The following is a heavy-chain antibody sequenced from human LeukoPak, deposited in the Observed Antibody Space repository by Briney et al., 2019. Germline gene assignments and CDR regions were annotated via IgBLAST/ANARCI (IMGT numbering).Heavy chain of an antibody. Sequence: SGGSLRLSCAASGFTVSSYAMHWVRQSPGKGLEWVAVISYDGSNKYYADSVKGRFTISRDNSKNTLYLQMNSLRAEDTAVYYCAKISWDGRGTFDWGRGTLVTVSS. CDR1: GFTVSSYA. V-gene: IGHV3-30*04. J-gene: IGHJ4*02. D-gene: IGHD1/OR15-1a*01. CDR3: AKISWDGRGTFD. CDR2: ISYDGSNK.